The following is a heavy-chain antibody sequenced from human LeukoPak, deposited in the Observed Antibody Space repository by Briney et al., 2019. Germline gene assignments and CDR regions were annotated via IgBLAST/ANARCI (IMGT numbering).Heavy chain of an antibody. V-gene: IGHV3-9*01. CDR2: ISWDSKNI. D-gene: IGHD6-19*01. CDR1: GFTFDDYA. J-gene: IGHJ6*02. CDR3: ARGNRDSSGFYYYYGMDV. Sequence: GGSLRLSCGASGFTFDDYAMLWVRLGPGKGLEWVSGISWDSKNIGYAASVKGRFTISRDNAKNSLYLQMNSLRGDDTAFYYCARGNRDSSGFYYYYGMDVWGQGTTVTVSS.